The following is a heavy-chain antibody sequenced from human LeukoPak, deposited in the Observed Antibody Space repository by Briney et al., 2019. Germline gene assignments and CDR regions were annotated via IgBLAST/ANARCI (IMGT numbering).Heavy chain of an antibody. CDR1: GFTFSSYA. CDR2: ISAGGGVT. D-gene: IGHD4-23*01. J-gene: IGHJ4*02. CDR3: AKDGIRWSHFDS. V-gene: IGHV3-23*01. Sequence: TGGSLRLSCAASGFTFSSYAMSWVRQAPGKGLEWVSAISAGGGVTYYADSVEGRFTISRDGSKNTLYLQMNSLRAEDTGVYYCAKDGIRWSHFDSCGQGTLVTVSS.